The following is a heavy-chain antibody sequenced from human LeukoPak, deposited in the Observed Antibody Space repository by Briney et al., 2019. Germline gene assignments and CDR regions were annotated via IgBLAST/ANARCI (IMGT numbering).Heavy chain of an antibody. CDR3: ARGNLYCSGGSCYPVRFDP. CDR2: INHSGST. Sequence: SETLSLTCAVYGGSFSGYYWSWIRQPPGKGLEWIGEINHSGSTNYNPSLKSRVTISVDTSKNQFSLKLSSVTAADTAVYYCARGNLYCSGGSCYPVRFDPWGQGTLVTVSS. J-gene: IGHJ5*02. V-gene: IGHV4-34*01. D-gene: IGHD2-15*01. CDR1: GGSFSGYY.